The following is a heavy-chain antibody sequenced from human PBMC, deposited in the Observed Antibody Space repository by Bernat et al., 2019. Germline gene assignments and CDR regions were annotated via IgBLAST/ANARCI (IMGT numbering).Heavy chain of an antibody. D-gene: IGHD5-12*01. CDR3: ARDYRDWEVATSYWYFDL. J-gene: IGHJ2*01. CDR1: GGSISSSNW. CDR2: IYHSGST. V-gene: IGHV4-4*02. Sequence: QVQLQESGPGLVKPSGTLSLTCAVSGGSISSSNWWSWVRQPPGKGLEWIGEIYHSGSTNYNPSLKSRVTISVDKSKNQFSLKLSSVTAADTAVYYCARDYRDWEVATSYWYFDLWGRGTLVTVSS.